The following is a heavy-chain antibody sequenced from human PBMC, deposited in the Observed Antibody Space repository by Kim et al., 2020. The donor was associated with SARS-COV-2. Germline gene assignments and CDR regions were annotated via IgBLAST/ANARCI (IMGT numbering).Heavy chain of an antibody. D-gene: IGHD3-22*01. Sequence: GGSLRLSCAASGFTFSNYGMHWVRQAPGKGLEWVAVIWHDGTNNFYADSVKGRFTISRDNSQNTVYLQMNSLRVEDTAVYYCASGWGSKIVVAQFDYWGQGTLGTVSS. V-gene: IGHV3-33*01. J-gene: IGHJ4*02. CDR3: ASGWGSKIVVAQFDY. CDR2: IWHDGTNN. CDR1: GFTFSNYG.